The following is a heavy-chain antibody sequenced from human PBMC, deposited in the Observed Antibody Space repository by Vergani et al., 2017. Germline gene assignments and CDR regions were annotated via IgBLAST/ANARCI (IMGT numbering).Heavy chain of an antibody. CDR3: ARVRVGWYFGELQEDAFDI. CDR2: IYYRGST. V-gene: IGHV4-31*03. Sequence: QVQLQESGPGMVKPSQTLSLTCTVSGVSISSGGYYWSWIRQHTGKGLEWIGYIYYRGSTYYNPSLKSRVTISVDTSKNQFSLKLSSVTAADTAVYYCARVRVGWYFGELQEDAFDIGGQGTMVTVSS. CDR1: GVSISSGGYY. D-gene: IGHD3-10*01. J-gene: IGHJ3*02.